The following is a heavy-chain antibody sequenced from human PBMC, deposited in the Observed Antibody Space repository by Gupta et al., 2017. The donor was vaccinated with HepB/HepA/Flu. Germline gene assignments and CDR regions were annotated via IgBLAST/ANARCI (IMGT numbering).Heavy chain of an antibody. D-gene: IGHD2-15*01. V-gene: IGHV3-30*18. CDR2: ISYDGSNK. Sequence: QVQLVESGGGVVQPGRSLRLSCAASGFTFSSYGMHWVRQAPGKGLEWVAVISYDGSNKYYADSVKGRVTISRDNSKNTLYLQMNSLRAEDTAVYYCAKETAEYIGVVVADGMDYWGQGTLVTVSS. CDR3: AKETAEYIGVVVADGMDY. CDR1: GFTFSSYG. J-gene: IGHJ4*02.